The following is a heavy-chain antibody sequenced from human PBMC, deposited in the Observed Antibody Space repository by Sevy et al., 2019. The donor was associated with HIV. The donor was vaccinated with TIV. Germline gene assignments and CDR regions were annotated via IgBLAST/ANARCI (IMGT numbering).Heavy chain of an antibody. J-gene: IGHJ2*01. CDR1: DDSISNYY. Sequence: SETLSLTCTVSDDSISNYYWSWIRQPPGKGLEWIGYIYDSGTSRSTKNTNRDPSLNSQVSMSVDRSKNQVSLKLTSVTAADTAVYYCARIGSGWLYWDFDIWGRGSLVTVSS. CDR3: ARIGSGWLYWDFDI. V-gene: IGHV4-59*08. D-gene: IGHD6-19*01. CDR2: IYDSGTSRSTKNT.